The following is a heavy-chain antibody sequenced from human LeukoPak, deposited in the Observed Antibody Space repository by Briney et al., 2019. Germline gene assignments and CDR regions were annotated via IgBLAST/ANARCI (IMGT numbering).Heavy chain of an antibody. CDR1: GYTFTSYG. J-gene: IGHJ6*03. D-gene: IGHD3-10*01. CDR3: ARGPRITMVRGGQWYYYMDV. V-gene: IGHV1-18*01. Sequence: ASVKVSCKASGYTFTSYGISWVRQAPGQGLEWMGWISAYNGNTNYAQKLQGRVTMTRDTSTSTGNMELSSLRSEDTAVYYCARGPRITMVRGGQWYYYMDVWGKGTTVTISS. CDR2: ISAYNGNT.